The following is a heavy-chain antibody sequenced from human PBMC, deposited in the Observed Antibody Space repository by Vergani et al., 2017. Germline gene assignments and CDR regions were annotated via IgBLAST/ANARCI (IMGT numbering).Heavy chain of an antibody. CDR1: GGSFSGYY. CDR2: INHSGRT. D-gene: IGHD2-2*01. J-gene: IGHJ6*03. Sequence: QVQLQQWGAGLLKPSVTLSLTCAVYGGSFSGYYWSWIRPPPGKGLGWIGEINHSGRTNYNPSLKSRVTISVDTSKNQFSLKLRAVNAADTAVYYWVRGIVVVPAAIRWAYYYYMDVWGKGTTVTVSS. V-gene: IGHV4-34*01. CDR3: VRGIVVVPAAIRWAYYYYMDV.